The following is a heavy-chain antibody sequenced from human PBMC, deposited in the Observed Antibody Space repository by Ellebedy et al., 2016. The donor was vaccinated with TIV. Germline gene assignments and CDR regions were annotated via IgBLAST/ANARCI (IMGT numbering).Heavy chain of an antibody. Sequence: SETLSFTCSVSGASITSSGYYWTWIRQPPGKGLEWIGTIYYSGSTYYNPSLKSRVTISRDTSKNQFSLRQTSVTGADTAIYYCARAIGDTFEAFHIWGQGTLVTVSS. V-gene: IGHV4-39*01. D-gene: IGHD2/OR15-2a*01. CDR2: IYYSGST. J-gene: IGHJ3*02. CDR3: ARAIGDTFEAFHI. CDR1: GASITSSGYY.